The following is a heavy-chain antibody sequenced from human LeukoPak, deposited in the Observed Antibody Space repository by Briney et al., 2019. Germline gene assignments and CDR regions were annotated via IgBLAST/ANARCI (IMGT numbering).Heavy chain of an antibody. CDR1: GFTFSSYA. CDR3: AKDLTDCGGDSYYYFDY. J-gene: IGHJ4*02. D-gene: IGHD2-21*02. CDR2: ISGSGGST. Sequence: PGGSLRLSCAASGFTFSSYAMSWVRQAPGKGVEWVSAISGSGGSTYYADSVKGRFTISRDNSKNTLYLQMNSLRAEDTAVYYCAKDLTDCGGDSYYYFDYWGQGTLVTVSS. V-gene: IGHV3-23*01.